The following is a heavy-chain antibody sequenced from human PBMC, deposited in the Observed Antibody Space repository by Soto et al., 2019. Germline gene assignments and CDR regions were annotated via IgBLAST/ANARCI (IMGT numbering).Heavy chain of an antibody. CDR1: GDTFTSYA. CDR3: ARDMAAAGTAFDY. CDR2: INAGNVNT. D-gene: IGHD6-13*01. V-gene: IGHV1-3*01. Sequence: ASVKVSCKASGDTFTSYAMHWVRQAPGQRLEWMGWINAGNVNTKYSQKFQGRVTISRETSASTAYMELGSLRSEDTAVYYCARDMAAAGTAFDYWGQGTLVTVSS. J-gene: IGHJ4*02.